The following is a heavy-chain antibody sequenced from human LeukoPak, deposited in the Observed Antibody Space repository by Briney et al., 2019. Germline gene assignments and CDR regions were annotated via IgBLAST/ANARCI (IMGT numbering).Heavy chain of an antibody. Sequence: GGSLRLSCAASGFTFNTYAMSWVRQAPGKGLEWVSVISGSGGSAQYADSVKGRFTITRDNSKNTLHLYMTSLRVEDSAVYYCAKALVKKTAYYYGTWGQGTLVTVSS. CDR1: GFTFNTYA. V-gene: IGHV3-23*01. CDR2: ISGSGGSA. CDR3: AKALVKKTAYYYGT. D-gene: IGHD3-10*01. J-gene: IGHJ5*02.